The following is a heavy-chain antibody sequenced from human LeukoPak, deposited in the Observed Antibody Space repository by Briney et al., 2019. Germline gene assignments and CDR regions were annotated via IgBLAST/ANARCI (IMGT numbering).Heavy chain of an antibody. Sequence: GGSLRLSCAASGFSFSEHSMNWVRQAPGKGLEWVSHIRGSSSAMNYADSVKGRFTISRDNAKNSLYLEMSSLRAEDTAVYYCARDRDWSFDYWGLGTLVSVSS. J-gene: IGHJ4*02. V-gene: IGHV3-48*04. CDR1: GFSFSEHS. D-gene: IGHD3-9*01. CDR3: ARDRDWSFDY. CDR2: IRGSSSAM.